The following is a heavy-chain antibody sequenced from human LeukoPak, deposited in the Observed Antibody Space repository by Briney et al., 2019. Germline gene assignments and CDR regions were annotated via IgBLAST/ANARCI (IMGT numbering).Heavy chain of an antibody. CDR1: GFRFDDYG. CDR3: AKDESTGGFAPGYFYGMGV. D-gene: IGHD3-16*01. Sequence: GRSLRLSCVVSGFRFDDYGMHWVRQAPGKGLEWVSGISWRGTTTGYADSVKGRFTNSRDSAKNSLYLQMDSLRVEDTGLYYCAKDESTGGFAPGYFYGMGVWGQGTTVTVSS. V-gene: IGHV3-9*01. J-gene: IGHJ6*02. CDR2: ISWRGTTT.